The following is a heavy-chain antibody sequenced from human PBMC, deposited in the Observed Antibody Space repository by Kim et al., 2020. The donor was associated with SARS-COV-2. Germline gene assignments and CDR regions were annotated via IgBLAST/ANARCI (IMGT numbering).Heavy chain of an antibody. V-gene: IGHV3-30*04. CDR3: ARDPMVRGVIGDFDY. D-gene: IGHD3-10*01. J-gene: IGHJ4*01. CDR2: ISYDGSNK. CDR1: GFTFSSYA. Sequence: GGSLRLSCAASGFTFSSYAMHWVRQAPGKGLEWVAVISYDGSNKYYADSVKGRFTISRDNSKNTLYLQMNSLRAEDTAVYYCARDPMVRGVIGDFDYWG.